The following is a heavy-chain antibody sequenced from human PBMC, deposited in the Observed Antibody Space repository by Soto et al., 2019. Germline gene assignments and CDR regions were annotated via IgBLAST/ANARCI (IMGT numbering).Heavy chain of an antibody. D-gene: IGHD3-3*01. J-gene: IGHJ5*02. CDR1: GYTFTSYA. CDR2: INAGNGNT. Sequence: QVQLVQSGAEVKKPRASVKVSCKASGYTFTSYAMHWVRQAPGQRLEWMGWINAGNGNTKYSQKFQGRVTITRDTSASTAYMELSSLRSEDTAVYYCARDHTHFGVPNYNWFDPWGQGTLVTVSS. V-gene: IGHV1-3*01. CDR3: ARDHTHFGVPNYNWFDP.